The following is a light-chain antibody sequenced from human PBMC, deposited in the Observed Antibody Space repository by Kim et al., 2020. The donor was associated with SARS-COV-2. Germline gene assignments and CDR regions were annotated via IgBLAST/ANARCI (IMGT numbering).Light chain of an antibody. CDR1: SSDVGGYDY. Sequence: QSALAQPASVSGSPGQSITIPCTGTSSDVGGYDYVPWYQQHPGKAPKLMICDVSKWPSGVSNRFSGSKSGNTASLTISGLQAEDEADYYCSSYRSSSNVVFGGGTKLTVL. J-gene: IGLJ2*01. CDR2: DVS. CDR3: SSYRSSSNVV. V-gene: IGLV2-14*01.